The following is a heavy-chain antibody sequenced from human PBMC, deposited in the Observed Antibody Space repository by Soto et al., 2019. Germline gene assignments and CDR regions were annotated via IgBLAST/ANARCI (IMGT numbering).Heavy chain of an antibody. Sequence: XSVKVSCKVSGYSLTELSMHWGRQAPGKGLEWMGGFDPEDGETIYAQKFQGRATMTEDTSTDTAYMELSSLRSEDTAVYYCTKKGWLQLMAAFDIWGQGTMVTVS. V-gene: IGHV1-24*01. CDR2: FDPEDGET. CDR1: GYSLTELS. D-gene: IGHD5-12*01. CDR3: TKKGWLQLMAAFDI. J-gene: IGHJ3*02.